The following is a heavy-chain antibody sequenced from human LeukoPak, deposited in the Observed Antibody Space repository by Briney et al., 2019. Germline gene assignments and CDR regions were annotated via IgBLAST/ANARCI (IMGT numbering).Heavy chain of an antibody. CDR3: ARDSRPAHYYDSSVQDWYFDP. CDR2: IYYSGST. V-gene: IGHV4-59*01. Sequence: SETLSLTCTVSGGSISSYYWSWIRQPPGKGLEWIGYIYYSGSTNYKPSLKSRVTISVVTSKNQFSLKLSSVTAADTAVYYCARDSRPAHYYDSSVQDWYFDPWGRGTLVTVSS. D-gene: IGHD3-22*01. J-gene: IGHJ2*01. CDR1: GGSISSYY.